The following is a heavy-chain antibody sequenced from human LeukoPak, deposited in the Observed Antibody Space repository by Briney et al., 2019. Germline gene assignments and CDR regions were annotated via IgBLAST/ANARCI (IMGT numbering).Heavy chain of an antibody. J-gene: IGHJ4*02. D-gene: IGHD6-19*01. CDR1: GFTFSSYA. V-gene: IGHV3-23*01. CDR2: ISGSGGST. Sequence: TGGSLRLSCAASGFTFSSYAMSWVRQAPGKGLEWVSAISGSGGSTYYADSVKGRFTISRDNSKNTLYLQMNSLRAEDTAVYYCAKGRWSYSSGWYFDYWGQGTLVTVSS. CDR3: AKGRWSYSSGWYFDY.